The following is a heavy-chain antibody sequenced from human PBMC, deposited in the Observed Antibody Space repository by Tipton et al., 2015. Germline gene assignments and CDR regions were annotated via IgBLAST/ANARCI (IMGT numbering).Heavy chain of an antibody. D-gene: IGHD6-25*01. CDR3: ARGRDNVAAAGAVY. Sequence: SLRLSCAGSGFTFSSYSMTWVRQAPGKGLEWVSTISGSSSYIYYADSMKGRITISRDNARKSVFLQMSSLRGDDTGVYYCARGRDNVAAAGAVYWGQGIQVTVSS. V-gene: IGHV3-21*01. J-gene: IGHJ4*02. CDR1: GFTFSSYS. CDR2: ISGSSSYI.